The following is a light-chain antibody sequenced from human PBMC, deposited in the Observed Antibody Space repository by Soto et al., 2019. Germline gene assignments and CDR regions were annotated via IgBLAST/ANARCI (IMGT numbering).Light chain of an antibody. Sequence: QSALTQPASVSGSPGQSITISCTGTSSDVGGYNYVSWYQQYPGKAPKLMVFNVINRPSGVSNRFSGSKSGNTASLIISGLQAEDEADYYCISYTNSGTYVFGTGTKVTVL. CDR2: NVI. V-gene: IGLV2-14*03. CDR3: ISYTNSGTYV. J-gene: IGLJ1*01. CDR1: SSDVGGYNY.